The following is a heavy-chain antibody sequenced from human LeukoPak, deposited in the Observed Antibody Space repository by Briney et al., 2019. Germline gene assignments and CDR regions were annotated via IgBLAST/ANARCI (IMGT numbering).Heavy chain of an antibody. CDR2: ISLRGLT. Sequence: PSGTLFLTCGVSGGSISGTNWWSWVRQPPGQGLEWIGEISLRGLTNYNPSLRSRLTMSLDESKNQVSLNLTSVTAADTAVYYCSRESGPFSPFGFWGQGTLVSVHS. J-gene: IGHJ4*02. CDR1: GGSISGTNW. CDR3: SRESGPFSPFGF. D-gene: IGHD1-26*01. V-gene: IGHV4-4*02.